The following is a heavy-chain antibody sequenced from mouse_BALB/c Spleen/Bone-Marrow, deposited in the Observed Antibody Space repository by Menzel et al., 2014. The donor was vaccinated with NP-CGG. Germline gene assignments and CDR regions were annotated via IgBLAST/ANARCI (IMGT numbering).Heavy chain of an antibody. D-gene: IGHD2-14*01. Sequence: EVQLQESGAELVKPGASVKLSRTASGFNIKDTYMHWVKQRPEQGLEWIGRVDPANGNTKYDPKFQGKATITADTSSNTAYLQLSSLTSEDTAVYYCARYRLGTYFDYWGQGTTITVSS. CDR3: ARYRLGTYFDY. J-gene: IGHJ2*01. CDR2: VDPANGNT. V-gene: IGHV14-3*02. CDR1: GFNIKDTY.